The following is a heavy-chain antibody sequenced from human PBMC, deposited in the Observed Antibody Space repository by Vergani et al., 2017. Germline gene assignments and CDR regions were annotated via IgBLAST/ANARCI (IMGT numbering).Heavy chain of an antibody. CDR1: GGSISSGGYY. D-gene: IGHD1-20*01. CDR3: ARTGITGTLYWMDV. J-gene: IGHJ6*04. CDR2: LYYSGST. Sequence: QVQLQESGPGLVKPSQTLSLTCTVSGGSISSGGYYWSWIRQHPGKGLEWIGYLYYSGSTYYNPSLKSRMTISVDTSKNQFSLKLSSVTAADTAVYYCARTGITGTLYWMDVWGKGTTVTVSS. V-gene: IGHV4-31*03.